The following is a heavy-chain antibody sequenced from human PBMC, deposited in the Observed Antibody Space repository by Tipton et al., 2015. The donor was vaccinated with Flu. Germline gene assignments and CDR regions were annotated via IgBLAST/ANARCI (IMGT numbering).Heavy chain of an antibody. CDR1: GGTFSSYA. D-gene: IGHD3-3*01. V-gene: IGHV1-69*06. CDR3: ARGAPPYYDFWSGYWGTRYYMDV. J-gene: IGHJ6*03. Sequence: QSGAEVKKPGSSVKVSCKASGGTFSSYAISWVRQAPGQGLEWMGGIIPIFGTANYAQKFQGRVTITADKSTSTAYMELSSLRSEDTAVYYCARGAPPYYDFWSGYWGTRYYMDVWGKGTTVTVSS. CDR2: IIPIFGTA.